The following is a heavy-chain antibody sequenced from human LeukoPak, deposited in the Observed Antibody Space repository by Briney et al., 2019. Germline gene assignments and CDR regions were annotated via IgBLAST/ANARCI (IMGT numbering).Heavy chain of an antibody. Sequence: ASVKVSCKASGGTFSSYAISWVRQAPGQGLEWMGRIIPILGIANYAQKFQGRVTITADKSTSTAYMELSSLRSEDTAVYYCARETPIGYFDYWGQGTPVTVSS. D-gene: IGHD1-26*01. V-gene: IGHV1-69*04. J-gene: IGHJ4*02. CDR1: GGTFSSYA. CDR3: ARETPIGYFDY. CDR2: IIPILGIA.